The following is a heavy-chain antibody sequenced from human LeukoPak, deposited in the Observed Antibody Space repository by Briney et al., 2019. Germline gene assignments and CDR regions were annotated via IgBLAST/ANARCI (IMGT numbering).Heavy chain of an antibody. CDR1: GYTFTSYY. CDR2: INPSGGST. D-gene: IGHD2-2*01. V-gene: IGHV1-46*01. Sequence: GASVKVSCKASGYTFTSYYMHWVRQAPGQGLEWMGIINPSGGSTSYAQKFQGRVTITRDTSTSTVYLELSSLRSEDTAVYYCARDYCSSTSCCGHFQRWGQGTLVTVSS. J-gene: IGHJ1*01. CDR3: ARDYCSSTSCCGHFQR.